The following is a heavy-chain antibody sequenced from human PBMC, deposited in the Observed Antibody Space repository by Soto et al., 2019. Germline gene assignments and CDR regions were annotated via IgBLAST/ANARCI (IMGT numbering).Heavy chain of an antibody. CDR1: GGSISNYY. D-gene: IGHD6-13*01. CDR2: IYSNGIT. CDR3: ARGTSWQLPFDY. Sequence: PSETLSLTCSVSGGSISNYYWNWIRQPAGKGLEWIGRIYSNGITYYNPSLKSRVTISGDTSKNQFSLKVSSVTAADTAVYYCARGTSWQLPFDYWGQGTLVTVSS. V-gene: IGHV4-4*07. J-gene: IGHJ4*02.